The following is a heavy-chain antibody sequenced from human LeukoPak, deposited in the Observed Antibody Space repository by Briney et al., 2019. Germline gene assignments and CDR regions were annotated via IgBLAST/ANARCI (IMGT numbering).Heavy chain of an antibody. V-gene: IGHV1-69*13. CDR3: ARGTNGLRLLQVDY. CDR1: GGTFSSYA. D-gene: IGHD2-8*01. CDR2: IIPIFGTA. J-gene: IGHJ4*02. Sequence: ASVKVSCKASGGTFSSYAISWVRRAPGQGLEWMGGIIPIFGTANYAQKFQGRVTITADESTSTAYMELSSLRSEDTAVYYCARGTNGLRLLQVDYWGQGTLVTVSS.